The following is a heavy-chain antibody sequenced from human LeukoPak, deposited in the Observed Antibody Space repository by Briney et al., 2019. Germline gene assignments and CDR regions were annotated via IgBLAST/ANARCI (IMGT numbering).Heavy chain of an antibody. CDR2: FDPEDGET. CDR1: GYTLTELS. CDR3: ATQKDAFDI. Sequence: ASVKVSCKVSGYTLTELSMHWVRQAPGKGLEWMGGFDPEDGETIYAQKFQGRVTMTRDTSISTAYMELSRLRSDDTAVYYCATQKDAFDIWGQGTMVTVSS. V-gene: IGHV1-24*01. J-gene: IGHJ3*02.